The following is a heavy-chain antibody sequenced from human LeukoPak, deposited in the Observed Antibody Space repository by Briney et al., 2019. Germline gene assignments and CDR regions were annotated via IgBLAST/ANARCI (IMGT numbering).Heavy chain of an antibody. V-gene: IGHV3-74*01. D-gene: IGHD3-10*02. Sequence: GGSLRLSCAASGFTFSSYWMHWVRQAPGQGLVWVSRIYSDGSITTYADSVKGRFTISRDNAKNSLYLQMNSLRAEDTAVYYCAELGITMIGGVWGKGTTVTISS. J-gene: IGHJ6*04. CDR2: IYSDGSIT. CDR3: AELGITMIGGV. CDR1: GFTFSSYW.